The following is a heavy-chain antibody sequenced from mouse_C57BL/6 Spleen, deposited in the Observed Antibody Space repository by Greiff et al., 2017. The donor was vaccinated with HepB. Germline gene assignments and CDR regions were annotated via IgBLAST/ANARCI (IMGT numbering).Heavy chain of an antibody. CDR3: ARYDSSGYDYFDY. D-gene: IGHD3-2*02. J-gene: IGHJ2*01. CDR1: GYTFTDFN. V-gene: IGHV1-18*01. CDR2: INPNNGGT. Sequence: EVMLVESGPELVKPGASVKIPCKASGYTFTDFNMDWVKQSHGRSLEWIGDINPNNGGTIYNQKFKGKATLTVDKSSSTAYMELRSLTSEDTAVYYCARYDSSGYDYFDYWGQGTTLTVSS.